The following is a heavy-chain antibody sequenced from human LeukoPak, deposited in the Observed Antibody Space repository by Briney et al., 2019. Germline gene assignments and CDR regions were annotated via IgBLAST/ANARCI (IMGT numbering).Heavy chain of an antibody. Sequence: SQTLSLTCAISGDSVSSNSAAWNWIRQSPSRGLEWLGRTYYRSKWYNDYAVSVKSRITINPDTSKNQFSLQLNSVTPEDTAVYYCARVSNDMISGIYYFDYWGQGTLVTVSS. J-gene: IGHJ4*02. D-gene: IGHD3-22*01. CDR2: TYYRSKWYN. CDR1: GDSVSSNSAA. V-gene: IGHV6-1*01. CDR3: ARVSNDMISGIYYFDY.